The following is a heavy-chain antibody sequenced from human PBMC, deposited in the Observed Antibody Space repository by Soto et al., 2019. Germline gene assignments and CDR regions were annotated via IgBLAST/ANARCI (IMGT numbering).Heavy chain of an antibody. Sequence: EVQLVESGGGLVQPGGSLTLSCAASGFTCSVSAMHWVRQASGKRPEWVGRIRSKANSYATVYAASVKGRFSISRDDSKNTSYLQMSSPKTEDTAVYYCIGLSYSVGWYYWGQGILVTVSS. CDR2: IRSKANSYAT. J-gene: IGHJ4*02. CDR3: IGLSYSVGWYY. D-gene: IGHD6-19*01. CDR1: GFTCSVSA. V-gene: IGHV3-73*01.